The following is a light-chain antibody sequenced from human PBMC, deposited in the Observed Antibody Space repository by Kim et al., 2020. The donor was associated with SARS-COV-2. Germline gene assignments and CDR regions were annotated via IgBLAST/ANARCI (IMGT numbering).Light chain of an antibody. CDR2: DVS. V-gene: IGLV2-14*04. J-gene: IGLJ1*01. CDR3: SSYTSSSTYV. CDR1: SIDVGGYNY. Sequence: GHAITLPCTGTSIDVGGYNYVSWYQQHPGKAPKLMIYDVSKRPSGVSNRFSGSKSGNTASLTISGLQAEDEADYYCSSYTSSSTYVFGTGTKVTVL.